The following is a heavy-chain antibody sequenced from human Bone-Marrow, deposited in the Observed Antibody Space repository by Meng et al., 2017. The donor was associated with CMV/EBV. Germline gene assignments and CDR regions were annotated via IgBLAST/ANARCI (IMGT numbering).Heavy chain of an antibody. J-gene: IGHJ5*02. V-gene: IGHV1-2*02. Sequence: ASVKVSCKPSGHTFSDYYLHWVRQAPGQGLEWMGWINPNSGGTNYAQKFQGRVTMTRDTSISTAYMELSRLRSDDTAEYYCARDPYFPSIAARPTPNWFDPWGQGTLVTVSS. D-gene: IGHD6-6*01. CDR1: GHTFSDYY. CDR3: ARDPYFPSIAARPTPNWFDP. CDR2: INPNSGGT.